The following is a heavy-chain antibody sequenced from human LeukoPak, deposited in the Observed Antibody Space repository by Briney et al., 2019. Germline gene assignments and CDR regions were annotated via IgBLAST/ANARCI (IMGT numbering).Heavy chain of an antibody. D-gene: IGHD3-3*01. CDR1: GYTFTSYG. Sequence: AASVKVSCKASGYTFTSYGISWVRQAPGQGLEWMGWISAYNGNTNYAQKFQGRVTITADKSTSTVYMELSSLRSEDTAVYYCAREAITIFGVVRTQTTYGPHRFDPWGQGTLVTVSS. V-gene: IGHV1-18*01. CDR2: ISAYNGNT. J-gene: IGHJ5*02. CDR3: AREAITIFGVVRTQTTYGPHRFDP.